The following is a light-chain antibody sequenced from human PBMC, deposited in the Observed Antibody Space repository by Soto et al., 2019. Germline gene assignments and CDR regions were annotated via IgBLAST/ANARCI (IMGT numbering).Light chain of an antibody. Sequence: AIQMTQSPSSLSASVGDRVTITCRASQGIRNDLGWYQQKPGKPPKLLIYAASSLQSGVQSRFSGSGSGTDFTLTIRSLQPEDFATYYCIQDYNYPRTFGQGTKVDIK. CDR1: QGIRND. CDR2: AAS. J-gene: IGKJ1*01. CDR3: IQDYNYPRT. V-gene: IGKV1-6*01.